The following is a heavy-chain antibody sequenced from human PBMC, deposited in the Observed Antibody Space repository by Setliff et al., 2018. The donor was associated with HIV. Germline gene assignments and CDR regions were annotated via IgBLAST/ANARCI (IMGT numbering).Heavy chain of an antibody. CDR2: IYYSGTT. V-gene: IGHV4-39*01. CDR1: GASIRTGSYY. CDR3: ASRPYSYDYSGRVFDF. J-gene: IGHJ4*02. Sequence: PSETLSLTCTVSGASIRTGSYYWGWIRQPPGKGLEWIGTIYYSGTTYYNPSVKSRVTISVDTSKNQFPLNLTSVTATDTAVYYCASRPYSYDYSGRVFDFWGQGALVTVSS. D-gene: IGHD3-22*01.